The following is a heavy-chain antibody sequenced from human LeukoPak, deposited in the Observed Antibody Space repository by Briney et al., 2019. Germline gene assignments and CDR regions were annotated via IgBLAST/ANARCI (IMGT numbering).Heavy chain of an antibody. J-gene: IGHJ4*02. D-gene: IGHD4-23*01. CDR3: AILDYGGNPHYFDY. V-gene: IGHV1-2*02. CDR2: INPNSGGT. CDR1: GYTFTGYY. Sequence: ASVKVSCKASGYTFTGYYMHWVRQAPGHGLEWMGWINPNSGGTNYAQKFQGRVTMTRDTSISTAYMELSRLRSDDTAVYYCAILDYGGNPHYFDYWGQGTLVTVSS.